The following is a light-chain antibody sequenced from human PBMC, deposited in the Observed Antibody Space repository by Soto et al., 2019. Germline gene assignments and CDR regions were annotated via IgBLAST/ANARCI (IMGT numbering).Light chain of an antibody. Sequence: PGGRVTLSCRASQSVSSSYLTWYQQKPGQAPRLLIYGASTRCTSIPARFSGSGSGTNFTLTISSLQPEDFAIYYCQQNDNLPPWTFGQGTKVEIK. CDR3: QQNDNLPPWT. CDR1: QSVSSSY. CDR2: GAS. V-gene: IGKV3D-7*01. J-gene: IGKJ1*01.